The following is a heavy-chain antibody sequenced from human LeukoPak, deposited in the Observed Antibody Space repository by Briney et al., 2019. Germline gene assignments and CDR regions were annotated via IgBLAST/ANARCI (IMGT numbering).Heavy chain of an antibody. CDR2: VYSGGTT. Sequence: GGSLRLSCAAYGFTISSNYMSWVRQAPGKGLEWVSVVYSGGTTYYADSVKGRFTISRHNLKNTVYLQMNSLRGEDTAVYYCARAASGWSFDYWGQGTLVTVSS. CDR1: GFTISSNY. V-gene: IGHV3-53*04. D-gene: IGHD6-19*01. J-gene: IGHJ4*02. CDR3: ARAASGWSFDY.